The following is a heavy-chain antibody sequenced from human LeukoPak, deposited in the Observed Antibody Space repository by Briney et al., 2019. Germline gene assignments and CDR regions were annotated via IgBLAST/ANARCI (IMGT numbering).Heavy chain of an antibody. J-gene: IGHJ4*02. Sequence: GESLRISCQVSGYIFTNYWIGWVRQMPGKGLESLGIIYPADSDTTYSPSFQGQVSISADKSISTVYLQWSSLRASDTAMYYCARQSRDGSKTRGYYFDYWGQGTLVTVSS. V-gene: IGHV5-51*01. CDR3: ARQSRDGSKTRGYYFDY. CDR1: GYIFTNYW. D-gene: IGHD3-10*01. CDR2: IYPADSDT.